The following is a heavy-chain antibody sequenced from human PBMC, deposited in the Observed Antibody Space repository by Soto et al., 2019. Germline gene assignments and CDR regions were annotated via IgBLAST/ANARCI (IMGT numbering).Heavy chain of an antibody. J-gene: IGHJ4*02. V-gene: IGHV3-74*01. D-gene: IGHD2-8*01. CDR1: GFTFSSYW. Sequence: EVQLVESGGGLVQPGGSLRLSCAASGFTFSSYWMHWVRQAPEKGLMWVSHINSDGSSTTYADSVKGRFTISRDNAKNTLFLQMHSLRADDTAVYYCVRDDVGVGTDSWGLGPLVTVSS. CDR2: INSDGSST. CDR3: VRDDVGVGTDS.